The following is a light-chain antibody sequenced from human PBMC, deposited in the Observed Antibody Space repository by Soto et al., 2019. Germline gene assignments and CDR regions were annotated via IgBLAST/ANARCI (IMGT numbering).Light chain of an antibody. V-gene: IGKV3-20*01. CDR1: HSVSSRY. J-gene: IGKJ1*01. CDR2: GAS. Sequence: EIVLTQSPGTLSLSPGERATLSCRASHSVSSRYLAWYQQKPGQAPRLLIYGASSRATGIPDRFSGSGSGTDFILTISRLEPEDSAMYYCQQYGSSPRTFGQGTNVEIK. CDR3: QQYGSSPRT.